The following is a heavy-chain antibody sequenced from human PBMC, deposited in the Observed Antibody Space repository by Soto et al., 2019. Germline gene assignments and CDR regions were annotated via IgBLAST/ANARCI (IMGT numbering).Heavy chain of an antibody. V-gene: IGHV3-9*01. CDR2: ISWNSGSI. CDR3: AKDRGLVISFYVDY. CDR1: GFTFVDYA. D-gene: IGHD6-19*01. Sequence: EVQLVESGGGLVQPGRSLRLSCAASGFTFVDYAMHWVRQAPGQGLEWVSGISWNSGSIGYADSVKGRFTISRDDAKNSLYLQMNSLRAEDTALYYCAKDRGLVISFYVDYWGQGTLVTVSS. J-gene: IGHJ4*02.